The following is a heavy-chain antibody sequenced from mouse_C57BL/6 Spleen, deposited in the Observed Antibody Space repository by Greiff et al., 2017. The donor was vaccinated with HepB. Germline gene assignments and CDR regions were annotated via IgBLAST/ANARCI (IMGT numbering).Heavy chain of an antibody. D-gene: IGHD2-1*01. CDR2: IDPSDSYT. CDR1: GYTFTSYW. Sequence: QVQLQQPGAELVMPGASVKLSCKASGYTFTSYWMHWVKQRPGQGLEWIGEIDPSDSYTNYNQKFKGKSTLTVDKSSSTAYMQLSSLTSEDSAVYYCARNGNYEGWYFDVWGTGTTVTVSS. V-gene: IGHV1-69*01. CDR3: ARNGNYEGWYFDV. J-gene: IGHJ1*03.